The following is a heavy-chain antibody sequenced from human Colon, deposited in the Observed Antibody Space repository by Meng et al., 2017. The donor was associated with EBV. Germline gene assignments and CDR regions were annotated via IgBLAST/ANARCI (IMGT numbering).Heavy chain of an antibody. Sequence: QVQREEAGPGLVKPSQTLSLTCTVSGGSISSGGYYWSWIRQHPGKGLEWTGYIYYSGSTYYNPSLKSRITISIDTSKNQFSLKLSSVTAADTAVYYCARGPSRWLQFSFDYWGQGTLVTVSS. CDR1: GGSISSGGYY. V-gene: IGHV4-31*03. D-gene: IGHD5-24*01. CDR3: ARGPSRWLQFSFDY. CDR2: IYYSGST. J-gene: IGHJ4*02.